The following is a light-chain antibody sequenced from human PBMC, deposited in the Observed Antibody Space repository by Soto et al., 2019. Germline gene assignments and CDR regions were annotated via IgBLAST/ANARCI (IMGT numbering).Light chain of an antibody. J-gene: IGKJ4*01. Sequence: EIVMTQSQATLSVSPGERATLSCRASQSVSSNLAWYQQKPGQAPRLLIYGASTRATGIPARFSGSGSGTEFTLTISSLQSEDFAVYYCQQYNKWPPLTFGGGTKVDIK. CDR1: QSVSSN. CDR2: GAS. CDR3: QQYNKWPPLT. V-gene: IGKV3-15*01.